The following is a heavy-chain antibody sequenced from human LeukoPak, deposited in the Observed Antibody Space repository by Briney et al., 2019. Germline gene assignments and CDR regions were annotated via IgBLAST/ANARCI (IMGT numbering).Heavy chain of an antibody. D-gene: IGHD3-3*01. Sequence: SETLSLTCTVSGGSISSHYWSWIRQPPGKGLEWIRYIYYSGSTNYNPSLKSRVTISVDTSKNQFSLKLSSVTAADTAVYYCARGVTIFGVLYYYYYYMDVWGKGTTVTVSS. V-gene: IGHV4-59*11. CDR1: GGSISSHY. J-gene: IGHJ6*03. CDR2: IYYSGST. CDR3: ARGVTIFGVLYYYYYYMDV.